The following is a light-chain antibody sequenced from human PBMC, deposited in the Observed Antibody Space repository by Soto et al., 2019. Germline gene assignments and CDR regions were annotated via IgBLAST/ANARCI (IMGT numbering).Light chain of an antibody. CDR2: GAS. CDR1: QSVTSN. V-gene: IGKV3-15*01. Sequence: ETVMTQSPATLSASPGERATLSCRASQSVTSNLAWYQQKPGQAPRVLIYGASTRATGVPARFSGSGSGTEFTLTISSLQSEDFAVYYCQQYSIRPWTFGQGTKVEVK. J-gene: IGKJ1*01. CDR3: QQYSIRPWT.